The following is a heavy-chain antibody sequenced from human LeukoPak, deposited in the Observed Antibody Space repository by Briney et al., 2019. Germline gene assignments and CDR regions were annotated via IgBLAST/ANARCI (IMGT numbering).Heavy chain of an antibody. V-gene: IGHV3-30*02. CDR3: AKAQSYSSSSFDY. CDR1: GFTFSSYG. D-gene: IGHD6-6*01. Sequence: GGSLRLSCAASGFTFSSYGMHWVRQAPGKGLEWVAFITYDGINKYYADSVKGRFTISRDNSKNTLYLQMNSLRAEDTAVYYCAKAQSYSSSSFDYWGQGTLVTVSS. J-gene: IGHJ4*02. CDR2: ITYDGINK.